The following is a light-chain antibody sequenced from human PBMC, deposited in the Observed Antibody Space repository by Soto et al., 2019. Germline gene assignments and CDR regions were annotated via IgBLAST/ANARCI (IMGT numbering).Light chain of an antibody. J-gene: IGLJ1*01. Sequence: QSVLTQPASVSGSPGQSITISCTGTSSDVGSYNLVSWYQQHPGKAPKLMIYEGSKRPSGVSNRFSGSKSGNTASLTISGLQAEDEADYYCCSYAGRRRVFGTGTKVTVL. CDR3: CSYAGRRRV. CDR2: EGS. V-gene: IGLV2-23*01. CDR1: SSDVGSYNL.